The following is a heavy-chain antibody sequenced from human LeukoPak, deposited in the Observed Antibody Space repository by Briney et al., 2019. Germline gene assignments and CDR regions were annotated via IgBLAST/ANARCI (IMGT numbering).Heavy chain of an antibody. CDR2: IKQDGSEK. Sequence: GGSLRLSCAVSGFTFSNYWMSWVRQAPGKGLEWVAKIKQDGSEKYYGDSVKGRFTISRDNAKNSLYLQMNSLRAEDTAVYYCARDPLTLYDYYMDVWGKGTTVTVSS. J-gene: IGHJ6*03. CDR3: ARDPLTLYDYYMDV. CDR1: GFTFSNYW. V-gene: IGHV3-7*01. D-gene: IGHD3-9*01.